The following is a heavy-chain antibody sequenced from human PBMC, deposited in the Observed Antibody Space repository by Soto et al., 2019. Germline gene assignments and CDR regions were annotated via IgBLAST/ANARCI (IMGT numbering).Heavy chain of an antibody. D-gene: IGHD4-4*01. Sequence: EVQLLDSGGGLVQPGGSLRLSCAASGFTFSNHAMSWVRQAPGTGLEWVSAIDGGGTKTYYADSVKGRFTISRDNSMNTLYLQMDSLRAEATAIYYCTKEHSNYPDNWFDPWGQGTRVTVSS. CDR2: IDGGGTKT. V-gene: IGHV3-23*01. CDR3: TKEHSNYPDNWFDP. J-gene: IGHJ5*02. CDR1: GFTFSNHA.